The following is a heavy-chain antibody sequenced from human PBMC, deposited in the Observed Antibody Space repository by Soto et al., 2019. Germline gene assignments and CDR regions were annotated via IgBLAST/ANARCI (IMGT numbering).Heavy chain of an antibody. D-gene: IGHD6-19*01. CDR1: WGYSSSYD. CDR3: ARRSLYSSGWLYFDY. J-gene: IGHJ4*02. CDR2: IYYSGST. Sequence: SQTMSVTWSVAWGYSSSYDWSWIRKTQGKGLEWIGYIYYSGSTNYNPSLKSRVTISVDTSKNQFSLKLSSVTAADTAVYYCARRSLYSSGWLYFDYWGQGTLVTVSS. V-gene: IGHV4-59*08.